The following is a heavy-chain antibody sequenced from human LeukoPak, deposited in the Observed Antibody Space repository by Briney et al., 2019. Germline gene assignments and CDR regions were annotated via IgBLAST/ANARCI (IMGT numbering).Heavy chain of an antibody. CDR2: IKPDGSEK. D-gene: IGHD1-20*01. Sequence: GGSLRLSCAASGFTFSSYWMSWVRQAPGKGLEWVANIKPDGSEKYYVDSVKGRFTISRDNAKNSLYLQMNSLRAEDTAVYYCATDRYNWNYFDYWGQGTLVTVSS. CDR3: ATDRYNWNYFDY. CDR1: GFTFSSYW. V-gene: IGHV3-7*01. J-gene: IGHJ4*02.